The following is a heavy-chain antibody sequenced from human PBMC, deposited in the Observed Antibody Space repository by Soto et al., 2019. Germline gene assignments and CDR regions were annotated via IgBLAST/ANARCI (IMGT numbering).Heavy chain of an antibody. CDR2: IGGSGGST. V-gene: IGHV3-23*01. J-gene: IGHJ4*02. D-gene: IGHD2-15*01. CDR1: GFTFSSYA. CDR3: AKDGSLGYCSGGSCYQFYFDY. Sequence: EVQLLESGGGLVQPGGSLRLSCAASGFTFSSYAMSWVRQAPGQGLEWVSAIGGSGGSTYYADSVKGRFTISRDNSKNTLYLQMNSLRAEDTAVYYCAKDGSLGYCSGGSCYQFYFDYWGQGTLVTVSS.